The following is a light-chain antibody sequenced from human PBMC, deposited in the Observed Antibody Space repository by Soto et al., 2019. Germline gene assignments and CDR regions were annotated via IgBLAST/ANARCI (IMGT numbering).Light chain of an antibody. CDR1: SSDVGGYNY. CDR3: SSYTSSSTLVV. CDR2: DVS. J-gene: IGLJ2*01. Sequence: QSALTQPASVSVSRGQSITISCTGTSSDVGGYNYVSWYQQHPGKAPKLMIYDVSNRPSGVSNRFSGSKSGNTASLTISGLQAEDEADYYCSSYTSSSTLVVFGGGTKLTVL. V-gene: IGLV2-14*01.